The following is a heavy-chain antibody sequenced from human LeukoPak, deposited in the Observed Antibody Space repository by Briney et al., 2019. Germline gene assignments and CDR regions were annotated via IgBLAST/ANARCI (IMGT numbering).Heavy chain of an antibody. V-gene: IGHV3-7*01. D-gene: IGHD3-10*01. Sequence: GGSLRLSCAASGFSFTTYWMSWVRQAPGKGLEWVDNINQDGTEKYYVDTVKGRFTISRDNAKSSLYLQMNSLRVEDTAVYYCAKLAKYFYGSETYYFFEHWGQGTPVTASS. CDR2: INQDGTEK. J-gene: IGHJ4*02. CDR3: AKLAKYFYGSETYYFFEH. CDR1: GFSFTTYW.